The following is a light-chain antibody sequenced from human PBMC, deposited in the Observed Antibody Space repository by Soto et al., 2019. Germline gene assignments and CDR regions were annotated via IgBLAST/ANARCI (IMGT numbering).Light chain of an antibody. Sequence: DIHLTQSPYSLSASVGDRVTITCRASQPISSYVNWYQKRPGEAPKLLIYAVSTLHSGVPSRFSGSGSGTDFTLTISSLQPEDFATYYCQQSFSTPIYTFGQGTELEIK. V-gene: IGKV1-39*01. CDR2: AVS. J-gene: IGKJ2*01. CDR1: QPISSY. CDR3: QQSFSTPIYT.